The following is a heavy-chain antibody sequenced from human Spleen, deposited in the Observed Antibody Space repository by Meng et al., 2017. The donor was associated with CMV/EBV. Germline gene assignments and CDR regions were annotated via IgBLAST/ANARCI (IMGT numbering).Heavy chain of an antibody. J-gene: IGHJ3*02. CDR2: MYDSGST. V-gene: IGHV4-59*01. CDR1: GGSISSYY. Sequence: SETLSLTCTVSGGSISSYYWGWIRQPPGKGLEWVGSMYDSGSTNYNPSLNSRVTISVDTSKNQFSLKLSSVTAADTAVYYCARVEQERGGQFNDGFDIWGQGTMVTVS. CDR3: ARVEQERGGQFNDGFDI. D-gene: IGHD1/OR15-1a*01.